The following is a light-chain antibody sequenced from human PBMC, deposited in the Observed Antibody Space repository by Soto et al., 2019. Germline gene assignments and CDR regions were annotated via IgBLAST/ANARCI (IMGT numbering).Light chain of an antibody. V-gene: IGKV1-16*02. CDR2: AAS. CDR3: LQDNTFPLT. Sequence: DFQMTQSPSSLSASVGARVTITCRSSQDINNYLAWFQQKTGKPHKSLIYAASSLQSGVPSQFSGNGSGTDCIITIRGMQPEACATYYCLQDNTFPLTVGGGTKVQIK. CDR1: QDINNY. J-gene: IGKJ4*01.